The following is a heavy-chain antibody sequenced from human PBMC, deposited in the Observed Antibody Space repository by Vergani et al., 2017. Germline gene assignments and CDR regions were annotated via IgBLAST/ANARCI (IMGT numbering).Heavy chain of an antibody. J-gene: IGHJ4*02. V-gene: IGHV4-4*03. Sequence: QVQLQESGPGLVKPPGTLSLTCAVSGDSISSNNCWTWVRQPPGKGLEWIGEICHTEDTKYSPSLKSRVTVSRDTAKNQFSLNLMSVTAADTAMYYCAVRPRVNLVGGEIVTKRTFDYWSQGSLVTGSS. CDR1: GDSISSNNC. CDR3: AVRPRVNLVGGEIVTKRTFDY. CDR2: ICHTEDT. D-gene: IGHD3-10*01.